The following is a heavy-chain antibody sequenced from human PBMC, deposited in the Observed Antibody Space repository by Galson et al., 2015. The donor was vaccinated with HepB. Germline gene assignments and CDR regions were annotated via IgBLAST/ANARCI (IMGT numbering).Heavy chain of an antibody. CDR2: IGGTSSII. D-gene: IGHD6-13*01. CDR3: ARDSGIAGADDY. Sequence: FLRLSCAASGFSFRTYSMTWVRQAPGKGLEWLSYIGGTSSIIFYADSVKGRFTISRDNAKNSLYLQMNSVGAEDTAVYYCARDSGIAGADDYWGQGTLVTVS. CDR1: GFSFRTYS. J-gene: IGHJ4*02. V-gene: IGHV3-48*01.